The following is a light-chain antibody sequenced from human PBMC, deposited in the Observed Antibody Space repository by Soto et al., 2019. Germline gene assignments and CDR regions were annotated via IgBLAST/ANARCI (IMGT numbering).Light chain of an antibody. CDR2: AAS. Sequence: DIQMTQSPSSLSASVGDRVTLTCRASQSISSYLSWYQQRPGKAPKLLIYAASSLQSGVPSRFSGSGSGTDFTLTISSLQPEDFATYYCQQSYSTLSITFGQGTRLEIK. CDR3: QQSYSTLSIT. CDR1: QSISSY. V-gene: IGKV1-39*01. J-gene: IGKJ5*01.